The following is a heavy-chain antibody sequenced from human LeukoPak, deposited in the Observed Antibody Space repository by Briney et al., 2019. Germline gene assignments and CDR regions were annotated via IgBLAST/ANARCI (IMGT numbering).Heavy chain of an antibody. D-gene: IGHD6-6*01. CDR1: GFTFSSSW. CDR3: ARGGSIAARPIDY. CDR2: ISSNGGST. J-gene: IGHJ4*02. V-gene: IGHV3-64*01. Sequence: PGGSLRLSCVASGFTFSSSWMNWVRQAPGKGLEYVSAISSNGGSTYYANSVKGRFTISRDNSKNTLFLQMGSLRAEDMAVYYCARGGSIAARPIDYWGQGTLVTVSS.